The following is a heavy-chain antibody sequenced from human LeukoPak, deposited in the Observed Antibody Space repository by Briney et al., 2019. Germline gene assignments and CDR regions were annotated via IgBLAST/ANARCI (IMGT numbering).Heavy chain of an antibody. CDR3: AREGAIAAAGTGDYYYYYYMDV. J-gene: IGHJ6*03. CDR1: GFTFSSYH. CDR2: ISSISYSI. Sequence: GGSLRLSCEVSGFTFSSYHMNWVRQAPGKGLEWVSYISSISYSIYYADSVKGRFTISRDNAKNSLYLQMNSLRAEDTAVYYCAREGAIAAAGTGDYYYYYYMDVWGKGTTVTVSS. D-gene: IGHD6-13*01. V-gene: IGHV3-48*01.